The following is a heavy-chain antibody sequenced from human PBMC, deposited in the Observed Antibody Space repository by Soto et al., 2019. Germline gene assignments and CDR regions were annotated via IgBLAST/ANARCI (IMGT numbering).Heavy chain of an antibody. Sequence: PGGSLRLSCAASGFTFSSYAMSWVRQAPGKGLEWVSAISGSGGSTYYADSVKGRFTISRDNSKNTLYLQMNSLRAEDTAVYYCAKGVAPAARDYYYYYGMDVWGQGTTVTVSS. D-gene: IGHD2-2*01. CDR3: AKGVAPAARDYYYYYGMDV. J-gene: IGHJ6*02. CDR2: ISGSGGST. V-gene: IGHV3-23*01. CDR1: GFTFSSYA.